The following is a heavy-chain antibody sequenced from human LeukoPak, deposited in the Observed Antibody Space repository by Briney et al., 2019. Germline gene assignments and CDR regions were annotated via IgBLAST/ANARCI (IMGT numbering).Heavy chain of an antibody. V-gene: IGHV1-69*13. CDR1: GGTFSSYA. CDR2: IIPIFGTA. J-gene: IGHJ5*02. D-gene: IGHD3-22*01. Sequence: ASVKVSCKASGGTFSSYAISWVRQAPGQGLEWMGGIIPIFGTANYAQKFQGRVTITADESTSTAYMELSSLRSEDTAVYYCARAYYDSSGSNWFDPWGQGTLVTVSS. CDR3: ARAYYDSSGSNWFDP.